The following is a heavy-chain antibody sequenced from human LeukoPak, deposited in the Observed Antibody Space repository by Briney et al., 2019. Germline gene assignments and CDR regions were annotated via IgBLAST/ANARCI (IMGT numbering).Heavy chain of an antibody. D-gene: IGHD3-10*01. CDR2: INSDGSST. CDR3: AREGQQPRGVRWFDP. V-gene: IGHV3-74*01. CDR1: GFTLNSYW. Sequence: PGGSLRLSCAASGFTLNSYWMHWVRQAPGKGLVWVSRINSDGSSTSYADSVKGRFTISRDNAKNTLYLRMNSLRAEDTAVYYCAREGQQPRGVRWFDPWGQGTLVTVSS. J-gene: IGHJ5*02.